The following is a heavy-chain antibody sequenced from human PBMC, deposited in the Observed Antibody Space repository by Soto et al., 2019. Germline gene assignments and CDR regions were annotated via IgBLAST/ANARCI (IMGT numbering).Heavy chain of an antibody. V-gene: IGHV4-31*03. CDR2: IYYSGST. D-gene: IGHD2-21*02. CDR1: GGSISSGGYY. J-gene: IGHJ4*02. Sequence: PSETLSLTCTVSGGSISSGGYYWSWIRQHPGKGLEWIGYIYYSGSTYYNPSLKSRVPISVDTSKNQFSLKLSSVTAADTAVYHCARGYSLTCGGDCSLHPYYFDYWGQGTLVTVSS. CDR3: ARGYSLTCGGDCSLHPYYFDY.